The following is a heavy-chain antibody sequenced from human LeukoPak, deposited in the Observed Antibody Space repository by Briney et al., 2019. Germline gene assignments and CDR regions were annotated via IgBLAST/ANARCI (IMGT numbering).Heavy chain of an antibody. V-gene: IGHV1-69*04. CDR3: ARPTLRFLEWFPRPLYYYGMHV. D-gene: IGHD3-3*01. CDR2: IIPIFGIA. CDR1: GGTFSSYA. J-gene: IGHJ6*02. Sequence: SVKVSCKASGGTFSSYAISWERQAPGQGLEWMGSIIPIFGIANYAQKFQGRVTITADKSTSTAYMELSSLRSEDTAVYYCARPTLRFLEWFPRPLYYYGMHVWGQGTTVTVSS.